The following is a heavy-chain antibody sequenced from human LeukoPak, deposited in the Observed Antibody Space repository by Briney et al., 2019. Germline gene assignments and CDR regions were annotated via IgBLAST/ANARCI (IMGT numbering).Heavy chain of an antibody. CDR1: GFTFGDYA. CDR2: IRSKAYGGTT. CDR3: TRTRDTMVRGVTIGWFDP. Sequence: PGGSLRLSCTASGFTFGDYAMSWFRQAPGKGLEWVGFIRSKAYGGTTEYAASVKGRFTISRDDSKSIAYLQMNSLKTEDTAVYYCTRTRDTMVRGVTIGWFDPWGQGTLVTVSS. V-gene: IGHV3-49*03. J-gene: IGHJ5*02. D-gene: IGHD3-10*01.